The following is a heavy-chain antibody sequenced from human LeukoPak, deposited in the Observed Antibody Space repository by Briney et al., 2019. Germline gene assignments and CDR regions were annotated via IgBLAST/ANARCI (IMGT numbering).Heavy chain of an antibody. V-gene: IGHV4-59*01. J-gene: IGHJ6*02. CDR1: GGSISSYY. Sequence: SETLSLTCTVSGGSISSYYWSWIRQPPGKGLEWIGYIYYSGSTNYNPSLKSRVTISVDTSKNQFSLKLSSVTAADTAVYYCVRDSFGGYCSSTSCSPYYYGMDVWGQGTTVTVSS. CDR2: IYYSGST. CDR3: VRDSFGGYCSSTSCSPYYYGMDV. D-gene: IGHD2-2*03.